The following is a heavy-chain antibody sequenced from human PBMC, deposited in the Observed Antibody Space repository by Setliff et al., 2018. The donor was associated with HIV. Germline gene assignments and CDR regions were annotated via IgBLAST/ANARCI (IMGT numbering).Heavy chain of an antibody. CDR3: ARDSSSWYEFYFDC. D-gene: IGHD6-13*01. V-gene: IGHV3-48*03. Sequence: GGSLRLPCAASGFTFSRYEMNWVRQAPGKGLEWVSYISSSGGTIYYAASVKGRFTISRDNAKNSLYLQMNSLRAEDTAVYYCARDSSSWYEFYFDCWGQGTLVTVSS. CDR1: GFTFSRYE. J-gene: IGHJ4*02. CDR2: ISSSGGTI.